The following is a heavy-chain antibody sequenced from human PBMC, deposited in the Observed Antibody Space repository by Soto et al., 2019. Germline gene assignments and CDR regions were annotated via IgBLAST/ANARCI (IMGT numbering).Heavy chain of an antibody. CDR3: ARVATIFGVVIVDYMDV. D-gene: IGHD3-3*01. CDR2: IYYSGST. CDR1: GGTIISYY. Sequence: SETLSLTCTVSGGTIISYYWSWIRQPPGKGLEWIGYIYYSGSTNYNPSLKSRVTISVDTSKNQFSLKLSSVTAADTAVYYCARVATIFGVVIVDYMDVWGKGTTVTVSS. V-gene: IGHV4-59*01. J-gene: IGHJ6*03.